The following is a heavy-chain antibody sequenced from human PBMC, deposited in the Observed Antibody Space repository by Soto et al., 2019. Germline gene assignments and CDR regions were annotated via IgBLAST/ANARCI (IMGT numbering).Heavy chain of an antibody. CDR3: ARVNYYGSGSYEDFFYYYGMDV. V-gene: IGHV1-8*01. CDR1: GYTFTSYD. Sequence: GPPVKVSCKASGYTFTSYDIYWVRQATGQGLEWMGWMNPNTGNSGYAQKFQGRVTMTSDTSISTAHMELSSLRSGDTAVYYCARVNYYGSGSYEDFFYYYGMDVWGQGTTVTVSS. CDR2: MNPNTGNS. D-gene: IGHD3-10*01. J-gene: IGHJ6*02.